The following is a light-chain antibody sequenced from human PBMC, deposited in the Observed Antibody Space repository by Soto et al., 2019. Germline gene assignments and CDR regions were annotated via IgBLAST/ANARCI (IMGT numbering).Light chain of an antibody. CDR1: SSDVGNYNY. V-gene: IGLV2-8*01. CDR2: EVF. J-gene: IGLJ1*01. CDR3: SSYAGSNNYV. Sequence: QSALTKPPSASGSPGQSVTISCTGTSSDVGNYNYVSWYQQHPGKAPKLMIYEVFKRPSGVPDRFSGSKSSNTASLTVSGLQAEDEADYYCSSYAGSNNYVFGTGTKVTVL.